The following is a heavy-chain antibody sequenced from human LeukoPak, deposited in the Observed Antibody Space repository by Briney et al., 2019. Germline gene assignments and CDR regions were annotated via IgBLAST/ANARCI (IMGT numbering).Heavy chain of an antibody. CDR2: ISTGGITI. CDR1: GFTFSSYE. V-gene: IGHV3-48*03. Sequence: GGSLRLSCAASGFTFSSYEMNWVRQAPGKGLEWVSYISTGGITIYYADSVKGRFTISRDNAKNSLYLQMNSLRAEDTAVYYCARDRTQWLVLYAFDIWGQGTMVTVSS. CDR3: ARDRTQWLVLYAFDI. D-gene: IGHD6-19*01. J-gene: IGHJ3*02.